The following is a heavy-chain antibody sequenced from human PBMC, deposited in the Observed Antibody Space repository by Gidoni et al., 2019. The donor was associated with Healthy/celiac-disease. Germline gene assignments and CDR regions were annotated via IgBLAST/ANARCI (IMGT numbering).Heavy chain of an antibody. CDR3: ARGLKRGRGYYYYGMDV. D-gene: IGHD3-10*01. J-gene: IGHJ6*02. V-gene: IGHV4-34*01. Sequence: QVQLQQWGAGLLKPSETLSLTCAVYGGSFSGYYWSWIRQPPGKGLEWIGEINHSGSTNYNPSLKSRVTISVDTSKNQFSLKLSSVTAADTAVYYCARGLKRGRGYYYYGMDVWGQGTTVTVSS. CDR1: GGSFSGYY. CDR2: INHSGST.